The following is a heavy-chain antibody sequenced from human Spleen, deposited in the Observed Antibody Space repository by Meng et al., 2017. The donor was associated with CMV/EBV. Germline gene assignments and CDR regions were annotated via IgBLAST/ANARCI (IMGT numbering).Heavy chain of an antibody. D-gene: IGHD6-13*01. V-gene: IGHV4-39*07. CDR3: ARGSSWYSY. Sequence: SETLSLTCTVSSDSMTTTTYYWVCSRQTPGRGLVWIGTIYYGESTNYNPSLKSRVTISVDTSKNQFSLKLSSVTAADTGVYYCARGSSWYSYWGQGTLVTVSS. J-gene: IGHJ4*02. CDR2: IYYGEST. CDR1: SDSMTTTTYY.